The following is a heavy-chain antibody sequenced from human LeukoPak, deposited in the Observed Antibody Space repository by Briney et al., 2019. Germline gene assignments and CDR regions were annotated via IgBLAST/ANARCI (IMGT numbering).Heavy chain of an antibody. CDR1: GGSISTNTYY. CDR3: ARQGGYYDSSGYYLNWFGP. D-gene: IGHD3-22*01. Sequence: PSETLSLTCTVSGGSISTNTYYWGWVRQPPGKGLEWIGSIYYTGSTYYNPSLKSRVPISLDTSKNRFSLKLTSVTAADTAVYYCARQGGYYDSSGYYLNWFGPWGQGTLVTVSS. J-gene: IGHJ5*02. CDR2: IYYTGST. V-gene: IGHV4-39*07.